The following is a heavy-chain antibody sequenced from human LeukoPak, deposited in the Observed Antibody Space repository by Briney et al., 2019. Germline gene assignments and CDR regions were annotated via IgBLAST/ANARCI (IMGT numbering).Heavy chain of an antibody. Sequence: SETLSLTCTASGGSISSYYWSWIRQPAGKKLEWIGRIYTSGSTNYNPSLKSRVSMSVDTSKNQFSLKLSSVTAADTAVYYCARDRFGSGSYPDYFDYWGKGTLVIVSS. J-gene: IGHJ4*02. V-gene: IGHV4-4*07. CDR2: IYTSGST. CDR3: ARDRFGSGSYPDYFDY. D-gene: IGHD3-10*01. CDR1: GGSISSYY.